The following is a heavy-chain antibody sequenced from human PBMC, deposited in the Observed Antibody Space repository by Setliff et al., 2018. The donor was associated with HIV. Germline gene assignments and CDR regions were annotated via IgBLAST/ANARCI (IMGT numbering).Heavy chain of an antibody. Sequence: SETLSLTCTVSGGSIGCYYWSWIRQPPGTGLEWLGCIYSGGSTNYNPSLESRVTISLDTSKNQFSLRLTSVTAADTAVYYCARVRSYGSAYDAFDVWGPGTMVTVSS. CDR2: IYSGGST. J-gene: IGHJ3*01. CDR3: ARVRSYGSAYDAFDV. D-gene: IGHD3-10*01. CDR1: GGSIGCYY. V-gene: IGHV4-4*08.